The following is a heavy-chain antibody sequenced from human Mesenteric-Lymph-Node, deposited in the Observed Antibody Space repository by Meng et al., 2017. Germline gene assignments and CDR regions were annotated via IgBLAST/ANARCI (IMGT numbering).Heavy chain of an antibody. D-gene: IGHD4-11*01. CDR3: ARDPTVTTYYYYYGMDV. J-gene: IGHJ6*02. CDR1: GFTFSSYA. V-gene: IGHV3-23*01. Sequence: GESLKISCVASGFTFSSYAMSWVRQAPGKGLEWVSSISGSGSSTYYADSVKGRFTISRDNSKKTLYPQMNSLRAEDTAVYYCARDPTVTTYYYYYGMDVWGQGTTVTVSS. CDR2: ISGSGSST.